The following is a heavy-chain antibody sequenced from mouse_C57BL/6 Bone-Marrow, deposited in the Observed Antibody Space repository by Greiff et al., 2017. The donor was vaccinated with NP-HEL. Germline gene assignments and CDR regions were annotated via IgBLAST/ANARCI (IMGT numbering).Heavy chain of an antibody. Sequence: QVQLKQSGAELVRPGASVTLSCKASGYTFTDYEMHWVKQTPVHGLEWIGAIDPETGGTAYNQKFKGKAILTADKSSSTAYMELRSLTSEDSAVYYCTNYYGSSLLGWGQGTTLTVSS. J-gene: IGHJ2*01. D-gene: IGHD1-1*01. CDR1: GYTFTDYE. V-gene: IGHV1-15*01. CDR2: IDPETGGT. CDR3: TNYYGSSLLG.